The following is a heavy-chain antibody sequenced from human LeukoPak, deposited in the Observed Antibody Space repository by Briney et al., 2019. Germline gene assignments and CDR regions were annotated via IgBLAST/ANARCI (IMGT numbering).Heavy chain of an antibody. D-gene: IGHD3-9*01. CDR3: ARLHYDVLTGPFDY. J-gene: IGHJ4*02. Sequence: PGGPLRLSCAASGFTFSSYAMSWVRQAPGKGLEGVSIIYSGGATFYADSVKGRFTISRENSKNTLWLQMNSLRAEDTAVYYCARLHYDVLTGPFDYWGQGTLVTVSS. CDR2: IYSGGAT. CDR1: GFTFSSYA. V-gene: IGHV3-66*04.